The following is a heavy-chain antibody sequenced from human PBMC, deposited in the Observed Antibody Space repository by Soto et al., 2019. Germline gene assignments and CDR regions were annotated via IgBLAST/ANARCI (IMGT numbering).Heavy chain of an antibody. V-gene: IGHV1-18*04. CDR3: ARDRYYYGSGSYYISWFDP. Sequence: ASVKVSCKTSGYTXTTYGVSWARQSPGKGLEWMGWISAYNGNTNSAQKLQGRVTMTTYTSTSTAYMALRGLRSDDTAVYYCARDRYYYGSGSYYISWFDPWGQGTLVTVSS. CDR1: GYTXTTYG. CDR2: ISAYNGNT. D-gene: IGHD3-10*01. J-gene: IGHJ5*02.